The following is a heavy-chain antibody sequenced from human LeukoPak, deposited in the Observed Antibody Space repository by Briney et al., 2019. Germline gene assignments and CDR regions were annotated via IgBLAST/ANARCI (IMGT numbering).Heavy chain of an antibody. V-gene: IGHV5-51*01. Sequence: GDSLQIPSKGFGYSFTRHWSGLVRQMPGKGLEWMGIIYPGDSDTRYSPSFQGQATISADKSISTAYLQWSSLKASDTAMYYCARQIPPSCSSDYLDSWGQGTLVTVSS. D-gene: IGHD2-2*01. CDR2: IYPGDSDT. CDR1: GYSFTRHW. CDR3: ARQIPPSCSSDYLDS. J-gene: IGHJ4*02.